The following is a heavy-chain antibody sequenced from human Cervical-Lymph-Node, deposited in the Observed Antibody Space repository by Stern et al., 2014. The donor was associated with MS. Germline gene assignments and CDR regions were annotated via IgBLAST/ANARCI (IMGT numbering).Heavy chain of an antibody. D-gene: IGHD3-22*01. CDR1: GFTFNKYA. Sequence: VQLVESGGDLVQPWGSLRLSCAASGFTFNKYAMNWVRQAPGKGLECVSTISGSGGSIYYADSVKGRFNISRDNSENTLYLQMHSLRAEDTAIYYCAKQYFDSSGYSYYYGMDVWGQGTTVTVSS. J-gene: IGHJ6*02. V-gene: IGHV3-23*04. CDR2: ISGSGGSI. CDR3: AKQYFDSSGYSYYYGMDV.